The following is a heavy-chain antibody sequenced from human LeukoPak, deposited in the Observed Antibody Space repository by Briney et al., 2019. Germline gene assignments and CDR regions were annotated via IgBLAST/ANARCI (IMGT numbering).Heavy chain of an antibody. D-gene: IGHD1-26*01. Sequence: ASVKVSCKASGYTFTGYYMHWVRQAPGQGLEWMGRIIPILGIANYAQKFQGRVTITADKSTSTAYMELSSLRSEDTAVYYCARVGGSYYFDYWGQGTLVTVSS. CDR3: ARVGGSYYFDY. J-gene: IGHJ4*02. CDR2: IIPILGIA. V-gene: IGHV1-69*04. CDR1: GYTFTGYY.